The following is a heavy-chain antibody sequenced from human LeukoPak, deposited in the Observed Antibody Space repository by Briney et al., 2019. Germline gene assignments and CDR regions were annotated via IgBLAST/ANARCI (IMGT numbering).Heavy chain of an antibody. J-gene: IGHJ4*02. Sequence: SETLSLTCTVSGGSISSYYWSWIRQPPGKGLEWIGYIYYSGSTNYNPSLKSRVTISVDTSKNQFSLKLSSVTAADTAVYYCARDTGTSFDYWGQGTLVTVSS. V-gene: IGHV4-59*01. CDR1: GGSISSYY. CDR2: IYYSGST. D-gene: IGHD1-14*01. CDR3: ARDTGTSFDY.